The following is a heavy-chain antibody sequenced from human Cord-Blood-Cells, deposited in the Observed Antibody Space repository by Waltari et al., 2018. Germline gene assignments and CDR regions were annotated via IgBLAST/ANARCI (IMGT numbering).Heavy chain of an antibody. J-gene: IGHJ4*02. V-gene: IGHV3-53*01. CDR3: ARGGRGYSYGGGVDY. CDR1: GFTVSSNY. CDR2: IYSGGST. D-gene: IGHD5-18*01. Sequence: EVQLVESGGGLIQPGGSLRLSCAASGFTVSSNYMSWVRQAPGKGLEWVSVIYSGGSTYYADAGKGRFTISRDNSKKTLYLQMNSLRAEDTAVYYCARGGRGYSYGGGVDYWGQGTLVTVSS.